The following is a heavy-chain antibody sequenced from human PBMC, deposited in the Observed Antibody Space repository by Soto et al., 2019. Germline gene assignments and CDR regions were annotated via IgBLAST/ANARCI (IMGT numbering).Heavy chain of an antibody. CDR3: ARVTHFLGSPFSKPQTNYFDY. D-gene: IGHD2-8*01. CDR1: GFTFSSYA. Sequence: PGGSLRLSCAASGFTFSSYATHWVRQAPGKGLEWVAVISYDGSNKYYADSVKGRFTISRDNSKNTLYLQMNSLRAEDTAVYYCARVTHFLGSPFSKPQTNYFDYWGQGTLVTVSS. J-gene: IGHJ4*02. CDR2: ISYDGSNK. V-gene: IGHV3-30-3*01.